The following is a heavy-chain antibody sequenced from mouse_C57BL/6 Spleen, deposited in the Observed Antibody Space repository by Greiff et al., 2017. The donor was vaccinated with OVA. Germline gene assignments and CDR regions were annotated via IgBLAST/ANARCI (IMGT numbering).Heavy chain of an antibody. J-gene: IGHJ3*01. Sequence: QVQLQQSGAELVKPGASVKLSCKASGYTFTEYTIHWVKQRSGQGLEWIGWFYPGSGSIKYNEKFKDKATLTADKSSSTVYMELSRLTSEDSAVYFWARHATAYYSNYRAWFAYWGQGTLVTVSA. V-gene: IGHV1-62-2*01. CDR2: FYPGSGSI. CDR3: ARHATAYYSNYRAWFAY. CDR1: GYTFTEYT. D-gene: IGHD2-5*01.